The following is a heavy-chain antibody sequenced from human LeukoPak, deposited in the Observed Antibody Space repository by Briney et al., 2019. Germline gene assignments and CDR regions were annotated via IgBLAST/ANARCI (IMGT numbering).Heavy chain of an antibody. D-gene: IGHD3-10*01. CDR3: ARDSTYYYDSGSSGPHYFDN. CDR1: GFTFSNYA. J-gene: IGHJ4*02. V-gene: IGHV3-30*01. Sequence: GGSLRLTCAASGFTFSNYAMHWVRQAPGKGLEWVSLISSGGTYEYYADSVKGRFTISRDNSKNTLYLQLNSLRAEDTAVYYCARDSTYYYDSGSSGPHYFDNWGQGTLVTVSS. CDR2: ISSGGTYE.